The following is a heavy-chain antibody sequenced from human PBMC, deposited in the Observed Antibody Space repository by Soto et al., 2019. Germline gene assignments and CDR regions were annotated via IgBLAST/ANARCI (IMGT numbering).Heavy chain of an antibody. CDR2: IYYSGST. V-gene: IGHV4-59*01. Sequence: PSETLSHTCTVSGGSISSYYWSWIRQPPGKGLEWIGYIYYSGSTNYNPSLKSRVTISVDTSKNQFSLKLSSVTAADTAVYYCARARITIFGVVTHPHFWFDPWGQGTLVTVSS. D-gene: IGHD3-3*01. CDR3: ARARITIFGVVTHPHFWFDP. J-gene: IGHJ5*02. CDR1: GGSISSYY.